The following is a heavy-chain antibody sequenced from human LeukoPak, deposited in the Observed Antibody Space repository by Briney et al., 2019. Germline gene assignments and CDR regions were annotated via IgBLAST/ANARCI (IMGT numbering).Heavy chain of an antibody. CDR3: AREAAAGTGWFDP. CDR1: GFTFSSYE. CDR2: ISSSGSTI. J-gene: IGHJ5*02. D-gene: IGHD6-13*01. V-gene: IGHV3-48*03. Sequence: GGSLRLSCAASGFTFSSYEMNWVRQAPGKGLEWVSYISSSGSTIYYADSVKGRFTISRDNAKNSLYLQMNSLRAEDTAVYYCAREAAAGTGWFDPWGRGTLVTVSS.